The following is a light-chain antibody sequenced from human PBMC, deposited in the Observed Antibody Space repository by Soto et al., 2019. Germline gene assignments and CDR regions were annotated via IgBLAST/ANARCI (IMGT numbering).Light chain of an antibody. Sequence: SYELTQPPSVSVAPGQTARITCGGSNIGSQSVHWYQQKPGQAPVLVVYYDNDRPSGIPERFSGSTSGNTATLTISRVEAGDEADYYCQVWDTSSDHVLFGGGTKLTVL. V-gene: IGLV3-21*02. CDR1: NIGSQS. CDR2: YDN. J-gene: IGLJ2*01. CDR3: QVWDTSSDHVL.